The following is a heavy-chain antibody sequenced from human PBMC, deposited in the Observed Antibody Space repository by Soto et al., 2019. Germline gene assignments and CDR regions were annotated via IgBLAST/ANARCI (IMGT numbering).Heavy chain of an antibody. D-gene: IGHD2-15*01. V-gene: IGHV1-2*02. CDR3: ARVNVVVVAATREYYFDY. Sequence: ASVKVSCKASGYTFTGYYMHWVRQAPGQGLEWMGWINPNSGGTNYAQKFQGRVNMTRDTSISTAYMELSRLRSDDTAVYYCARVNVVVVAATREYYFDYGGHGTPVT. CDR2: INPNSGGT. CDR1: GYTFTGYY. J-gene: IGHJ4*01.